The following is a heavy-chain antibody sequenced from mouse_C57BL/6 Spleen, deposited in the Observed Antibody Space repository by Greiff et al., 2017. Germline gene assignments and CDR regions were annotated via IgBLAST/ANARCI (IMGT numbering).Heavy chain of an antibody. V-gene: IGHV1-64*01. CDR3: ARSDYYDYGFAY. CDR1: GYTFTSYW. J-gene: IGHJ3*01. CDR2: IHPNSGST. D-gene: IGHD2-4*01. Sequence: VQLQQPGAELVKPGASVKLSCKASGYTFTSYWMHWVKQRPGQGLEWIGMIHPNSGSTNYNEKFKSKATLTVDKSSSTAYMQLSSLTSEDSAVYYCARSDYYDYGFAYWGQGTLVTVSA.